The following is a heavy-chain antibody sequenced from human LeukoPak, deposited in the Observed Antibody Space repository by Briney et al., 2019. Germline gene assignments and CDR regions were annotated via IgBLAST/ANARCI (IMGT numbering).Heavy chain of an antibody. J-gene: IGHJ4*02. CDR2: ISRSSSTI. CDR1: GFTFSSYS. D-gene: IGHD5-12*01. V-gene: IGHV3-48*01. Sequence: GGSLRLSCAASGFTFSSYSLNWVRQAPGKGLEWVSYISRSSSTICYSDSVKGRFTISRDDGKDSVYLQMNSLRVDDTAVYYCARDRGYSGYDLLHWGQGTLVTVSS. CDR3: ARDRGYSGYDLLH.